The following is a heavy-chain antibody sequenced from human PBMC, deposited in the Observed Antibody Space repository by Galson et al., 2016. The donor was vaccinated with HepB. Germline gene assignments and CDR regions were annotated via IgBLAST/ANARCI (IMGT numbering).Heavy chain of an antibody. CDR3: ARGDDFWRTSPFDI. Sequence: SLRLSCAASGFTFSSYGMHWVRQAPGKGLEWVAVIGYDGGNKYDADSVKGRFTISRDNSKNTLYLQMNSLRAEDTAVYYCARGDDFWRTSPFDIWGQGTVVTVS. D-gene: IGHD3-3*01. V-gene: IGHV3-33*01. J-gene: IGHJ3*02. CDR2: IGYDGGNK. CDR1: GFTFSSYG.